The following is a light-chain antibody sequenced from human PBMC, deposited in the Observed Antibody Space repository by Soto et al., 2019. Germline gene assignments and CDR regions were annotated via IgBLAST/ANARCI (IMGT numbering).Light chain of an antibody. CDR2: DVS. Sequence: QSVLTQPASVSGSPGQSITISCTGTSSDVGGYNYVSWYQQHPGKAPKFMIYDVSNRPSGVSTRFSGSKSGNTASLTISGLQAEDEADYYCTSYTTSNARQIVFGTGTKVT. CDR3: TSYTTSNARQIV. CDR1: SSDVGGYNY. J-gene: IGLJ1*01. V-gene: IGLV2-14*01.